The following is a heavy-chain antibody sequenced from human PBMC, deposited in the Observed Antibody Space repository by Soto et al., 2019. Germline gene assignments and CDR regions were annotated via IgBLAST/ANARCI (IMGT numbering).Heavy chain of an antibody. Sequence: GGSLRLSCAASGFTFRSYGMHWVRQAPGKGLEWVAVIWYDGSNKYYADSVKGRFTMPRENSKNTLYLQMNSLRADDTAVYYCARDGHDYGDYGGGIEAFDICCQGTMVIVS. D-gene: IGHD4-17*01. CDR2: IWYDGSNK. CDR1: GFTFRSYG. V-gene: IGHV3-33*01. J-gene: IGHJ3*02. CDR3: ARDGHDYGDYGGGIEAFDI.